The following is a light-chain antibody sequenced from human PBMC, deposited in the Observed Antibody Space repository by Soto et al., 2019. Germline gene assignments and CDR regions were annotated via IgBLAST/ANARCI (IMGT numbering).Light chain of an antibody. Sequence: QAVVTQEPSLTVSPGGTVTLTCGSSTGTVTSGHFPFWFQQKPGQAPRTLISDTSNKHSWTPARFSGSLLGDKAALTLSGAQPEDEAEYCCLLSFPGAVVFGGGTKLTVL. CDR1: TGTVTSGHF. V-gene: IGLV7-46*01. CDR2: DTS. J-gene: IGLJ2*01. CDR3: LLSFPGAVV.